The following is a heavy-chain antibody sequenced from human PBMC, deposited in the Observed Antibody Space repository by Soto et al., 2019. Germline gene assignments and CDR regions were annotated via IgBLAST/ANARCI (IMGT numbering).Heavy chain of an antibody. D-gene: IGHD4-17*01. CDR2: IYYSGST. CDR1: GGSISSYY. CDR3: ARLTTVTTHFDY. Sequence: SETLSLTCTVSGGSISSYYWSWIRQPPGKGLEWIGYIYYSGSTNYNPSLKSRVTISVDTSKNQFSLKLSSVTAADTAVYYCARLTTVTTHFDYWGQGTLVTVS. V-gene: IGHV4-59*08. J-gene: IGHJ4*02.